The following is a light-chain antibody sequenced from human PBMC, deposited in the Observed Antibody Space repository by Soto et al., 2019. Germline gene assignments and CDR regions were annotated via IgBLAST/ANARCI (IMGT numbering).Light chain of an antibody. Sequence: QSALTQPRSVSGSPGQSVTISCTGTSRDVGGYNYVSWYQQHPGKAPKLMIYDVSKRPSGVPDRFSGSKSGNTASLTISGLQAEDAADYYCCSYAGSFVVFGGGTKLTVL. CDR3: CSYAGSFVV. CDR2: DVS. J-gene: IGLJ2*01. V-gene: IGLV2-11*01. CDR1: SRDVGGYNY.